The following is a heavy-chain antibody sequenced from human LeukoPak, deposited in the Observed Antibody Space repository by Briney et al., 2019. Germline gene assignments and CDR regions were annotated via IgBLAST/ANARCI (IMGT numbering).Heavy chain of an antibody. D-gene: IGHD3-22*01. Sequence: GGSLRLSCATSGFTFSNAWMNWVRQAPGKGLEWVGRIRSNSDGGTIDYAAPVKGRFTLSRDDSKTTLYLQMNSLRTEDTAVYYCATDFYDSTWGQGTLVTVSS. CDR3: ATDFYDST. J-gene: IGHJ5*02. CDR2: IRSNSDGGTI. CDR1: GFTFSNAW. V-gene: IGHV3-15*07.